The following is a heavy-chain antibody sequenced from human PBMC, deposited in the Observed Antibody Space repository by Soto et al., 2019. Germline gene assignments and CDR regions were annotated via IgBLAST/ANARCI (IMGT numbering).Heavy chain of an antibody. J-gene: IGHJ4*02. CDR2: IYPGDSDT. CDR3: ARLKGSGWYGGPFDY. CDR1: GYSFTSYW. D-gene: IGHD6-19*01. V-gene: IGHV5-51*01. Sequence: GESLKISCKGSGYSFTSYWIGWVRQMPGKGLEWMGIIYPGDSDTRYSPSFQGQVTISADKSISTAYLQWSSLKASDTAMYYCARLKGSGWYGGPFDYWGQGTLVTVSS.